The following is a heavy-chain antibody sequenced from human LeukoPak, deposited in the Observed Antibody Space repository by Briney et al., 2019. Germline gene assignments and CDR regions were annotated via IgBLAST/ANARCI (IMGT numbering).Heavy chain of an antibody. J-gene: IGHJ4*02. CDR2: IYYSGST. D-gene: IGHD5-18*01. V-gene: IGHV4-59*01. Sequence: SETLSLTCTVSGGSISSYYWTWIRQPPGKGLEWIGYIYYSGSTNYNPSLKSRVTISVDTSKNQFSLKLSSVTAADTAVYYCARGHSYGRFWSNFDYWGQGTLVTVSS. CDR3: ARGHSYGRFWSNFDY. CDR1: GGSISSYY.